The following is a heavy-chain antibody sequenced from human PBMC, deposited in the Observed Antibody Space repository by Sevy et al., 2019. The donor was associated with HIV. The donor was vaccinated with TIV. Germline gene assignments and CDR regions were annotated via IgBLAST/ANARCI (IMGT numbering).Heavy chain of an antibody. CDR3: AREGVLMGGAIVSYGMDV. D-gene: IGHD3-16*02. CDR1: GFSFSRSP. J-gene: IGHJ6*02. CDR2: MSYNGNKK. V-gene: IGHV3-30*04. Sequence: GGSLRLSCAASGFSFSRSPMHWVRQAPGKGLEWVAVMSYNGNKKYNGDYVKGRFTISRTDSKNTLYLQMNSLRAEDTAVYYCAREGVLMGGAIVSYGMDVWGQGTTVTVSS.